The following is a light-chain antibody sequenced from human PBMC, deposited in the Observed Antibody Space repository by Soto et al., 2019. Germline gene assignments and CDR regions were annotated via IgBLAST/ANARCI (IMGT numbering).Light chain of an antibody. J-gene: IGLJ2*01. Sequence: QPVLPQSPSASASLGASVKLTCTLSSGHSSYAIACHQQQPEKGPRYLMKLNSDGSHSKGDGTPDRFSGSSSGAERYLTISSLQSEDEPDYYCQTWGTGIVVFGGGTKLTVL. V-gene: IGLV4-69*01. CDR3: QTWGTGIVV. CDR1: SGHSSYA. CDR2: LNSDGSH.